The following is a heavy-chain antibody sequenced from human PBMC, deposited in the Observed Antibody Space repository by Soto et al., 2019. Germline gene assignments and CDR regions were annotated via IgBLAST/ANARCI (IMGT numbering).Heavy chain of an antibody. Sequence: GASVKVSCKASGGTFSSYAISWVRQAPGQGLEWMGGIIPIFGTANYAQKFQGRVTITADESSSTAYMELSSLRSEDTAVYYCARDNDGIAARRRPLGYYGMDVWGQGTTVTVSS. J-gene: IGHJ6*02. V-gene: IGHV1-69*13. CDR2: IIPIFGTA. D-gene: IGHD6-6*01. CDR3: ARDNDGIAARRRPLGYYGMDV. CDR1: GGTFSSYA.